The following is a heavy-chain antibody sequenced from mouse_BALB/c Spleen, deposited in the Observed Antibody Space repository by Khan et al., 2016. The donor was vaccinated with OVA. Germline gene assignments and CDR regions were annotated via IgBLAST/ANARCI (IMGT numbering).Heavy chain of an antibody. V-gene: IGHV2-3*01. CDR2: IWGDGRT. D-gene: IGHD2-1*01. Sequence: QVQLKESGPGLVAPSQSLSIRCTVSGLSLTNYGVSWVRQPPGKGLEWLGVIWGDGRTNYHSVLKSRLTINKDNSQSQVFVKLNSLQPDDTATYFCAIIYYGNDWFAYWGQGTLVTVSA. J-gene: IGHJ3*01. CDR1: GLSLTNYG. CDR3: AIIYYGNDWFAY.